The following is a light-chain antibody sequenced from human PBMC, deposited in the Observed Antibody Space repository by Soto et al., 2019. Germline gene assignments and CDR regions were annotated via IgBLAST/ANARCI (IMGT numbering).Light chain of an antibody. CDR3: CSFATSSYV. CDR1: SRDVGSYNL. V-gene: IGLV2-23*02. Sequence: QSVLTQPASVSGSPGQSVTISCTGTSRDVGSYNLVSWYQQHPGKAPKLIIFEVSKRPSGVSDRFSGSKSGNTASLTISGLQAEDDADFYCCSFATSSYVFGTGTKVTVL. CDR2: EVS. J-gene: IGLJ1*01.